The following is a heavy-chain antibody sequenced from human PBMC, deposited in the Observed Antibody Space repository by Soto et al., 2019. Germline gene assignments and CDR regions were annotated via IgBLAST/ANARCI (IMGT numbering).Heavy chain of an antibody. J-gene: IGHJ6*02. D-gene: IGHD3-16*01. V-gene: IGHV3-30*18. CDR1: GFTFSSYG. Sequence: GGSLRLSCAASGFTFSSYGMHWVRQAPGKGLEWVAVISYDGSNKYYADSVKGRFTISRDNSKNTLYLQMNSLRAEDTAVYYCAKDLGGQAYYYGMDVWGQGTTLTVSS. CDR3: AKDLGGQAYYYGMDV. CDR2: ISYDGSNK.